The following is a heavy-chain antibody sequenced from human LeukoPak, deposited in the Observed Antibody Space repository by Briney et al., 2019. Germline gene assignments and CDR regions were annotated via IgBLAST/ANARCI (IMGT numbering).Heavy chain of an antibody. CDR3: AKDGDSSSWYGEYFQH. J-gene: IGHJ1*01. V-gene: IGHV3-43D*03. Sequence: GGSLRLSCAASGFTFDDYAMHWVPQAPEKGLEWVSLISWDGGSTYYADSVKGRFTISRDNSKNSLYLQMNSLRAEGTALYYCAKDGDSSSWYGEYFQHWGQGTLVTVSS. CDR1: GFTFDDYA. CDR2: ISWDGGST. D-gene: IGHD6-13*01.